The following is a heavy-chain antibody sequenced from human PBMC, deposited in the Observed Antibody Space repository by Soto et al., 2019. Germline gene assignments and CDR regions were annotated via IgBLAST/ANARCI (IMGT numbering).Heavy chain of an antibody. J-gene: IGHJ5*02. CDR3: AGIPQDDIVVVPAAIGWFDP. CDR2: IYYSGST. Sequence: SETLSLTCTVSGGSISSYYWSWIRQPPGKGLEWIGYIYYSGSTNYNPSLKSRATISVFTSMNQFSLKLSSVTAADTGAYYWAGIPQDDIVVVPAAIGWFDPWGQGTLVTVSS. V-gene: IGHV4-59*08. D-gene: IGHD2-2*02. CDR1: GGSISSYY.